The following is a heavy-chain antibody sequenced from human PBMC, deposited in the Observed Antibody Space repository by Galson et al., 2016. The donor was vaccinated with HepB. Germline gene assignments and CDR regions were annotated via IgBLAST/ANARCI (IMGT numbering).Heavy chain of an antibody. CDR1: GFTLSSYW. V-gene: IGHV3-7*01. CDR2: INQDGSEK. Sequence: SLRLSCAASGFTLSSYWMSWVRQAPGKGLEWVANINQDGSEKFYVDSVKGRFTISRDNAKNSLYVQMSSLKAEDTAGYYCVRSGYGSYWEKYWYSDLWGRGTLVTVSS. CDR3: VRSGYGSYWEKYWYSDL. J-gene: IGHJ2*01. D-gene: IGHD1-26*01.